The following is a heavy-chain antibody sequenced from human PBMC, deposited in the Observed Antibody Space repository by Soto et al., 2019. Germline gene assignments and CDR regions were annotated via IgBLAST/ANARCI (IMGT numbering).Heavy chain of an antibody. J-gene: IGHJ4*02. Sequence: QVQLQESGPGLVKPSGTLSLTCAVSGGSMRSNNRWSWVRQPPGKGLEGIGEIFHSGNTNYNPSLTTGVTISVDKSKNQFSLKLCSVTAADTAVYYCARVYSGSYSDSWGQGTLVTVSS. CDR3: ARVYSGSYSDS. D-gene: IGHD1-26*01. V-gene: IGHV4-4*02. CDR1: GGSMRSNNR. CDR2: IFHSGNT.